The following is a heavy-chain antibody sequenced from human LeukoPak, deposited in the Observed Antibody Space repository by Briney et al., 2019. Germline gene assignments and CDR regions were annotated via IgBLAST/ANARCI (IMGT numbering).Heavy chain of an antibody. J-gene: IGHJ4*02. CDR2: IYYSGST. CDR1: GESISGFY. D-gene: IGHD3-22*01. CDR3: ARRTGTYYYDSSGYSPWRYYFDY. Sequence: SETLSLTCTVSGESISGFYWTWIRQPPGKGLEWIGYIYYSGSTNYTPSLKSRVTISVDTSKNQFSLKLSSVTAADTAVFYCARRTGTYYYDSSGYSPWRYYFDYWGQGTLVTVSS. V-gene: IGHV4-59*12.